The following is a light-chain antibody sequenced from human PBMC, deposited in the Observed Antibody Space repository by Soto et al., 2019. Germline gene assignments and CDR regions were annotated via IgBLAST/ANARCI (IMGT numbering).Light chain of an antibody. V-gene: IGKV3-15*01. J-gene: IGKJ1*01. CDR2: GAS. CDR1: QSVSSN. CDR3: QQFYNWPRT. Sequence: ETVMTQSPGTLSVSPGERATLSCRASQSVSSNLAWYQQKPGQAPRLLIYGASTRATGIPARFSGSGSETEFTLTISSLQSEDFAVYYCQQFYNWPRTFGQGTKVDIK.